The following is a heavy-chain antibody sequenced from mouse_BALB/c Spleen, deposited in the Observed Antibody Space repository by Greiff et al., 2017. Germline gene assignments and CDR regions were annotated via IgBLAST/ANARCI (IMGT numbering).Heavy chain of an antibody. CDR3: VRGNYGSSPGAMDY. Sequence: VKLVESGPGLVAPSQSLSITCTVSGFSLTSYDISWIRQPPGKGLEWLGVIWTGGGTNYNSAFMSRLSISKDNSKSQVFLKMNSLQTDDTAIYYCVRGNYGSSPGAMDYWGQGTSVTVSS. D-gene: IGHD1-1*01. CDR1: GFSLTSYD. CDR2: IWTGGGT. J-gene: IGHJ4*01. V-gene: IGHV2-9-2*01.